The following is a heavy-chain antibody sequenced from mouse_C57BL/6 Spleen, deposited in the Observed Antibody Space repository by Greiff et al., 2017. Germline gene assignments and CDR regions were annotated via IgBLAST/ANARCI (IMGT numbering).Heavy chain of an antibody. CDR2: IHPNSGST. D-gene: IGHD1-1*02. V-gene: IGHV1-64*01. Sequence: VQLQQPGAELVKPGASVKLSCKASGYTFTSYWMHWVKQRPGQGLEWIGMIHPNSGSTNYNEKFKSKATLTVDKSSSTAYMQLSSLTTEDSAIYYCARRGSYGPFAYWGQGTLVTVSA. CDR1: GYTFTSYW. CDR3: ARRGSYGPFAY. J-gene: IGHJ3*01.